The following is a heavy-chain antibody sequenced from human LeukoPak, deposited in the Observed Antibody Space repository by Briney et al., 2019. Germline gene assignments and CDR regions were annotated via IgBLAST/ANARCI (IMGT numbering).Heavy chain of an antibody. CDR3: ARFEVRYTSSWYFDY. Sequence: GGSLRLSCAASGFTVSSNYMSWVRQAPGKGLEWVSVIYSGGSTYYADSVKGRFTISRDNSKNTLYLQMNSLRAEDTAVYYCARFEVRYTSSWYFDYWGQGTLVTVSS. V-gene: IGHV3-53*01. D-gene: IGHD6-13*01. CDR1: GFTVSSNY. J-gene: IGHJ4*02. CDR2: IYSGGST.